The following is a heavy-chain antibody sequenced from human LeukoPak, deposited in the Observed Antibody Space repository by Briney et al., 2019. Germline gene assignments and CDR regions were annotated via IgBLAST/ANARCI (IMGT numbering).Heavy chain of an antibody. J-gene: IGHJ6*03. Sequence: GGSLRLSCAASGFTVSSNYMSWVRQAPGKGLEWVSVIYSGGSTYYADSVKGRFTISRDNSKNTLYLQMNSLRADDTAVYYCASNSGYDLDYYYMDVWGNGTTVTASS. CDR1: GFTVSSNY. CDR2: IYSGGST. V-gene: IGHV3-53*01. CDR3: ASNSGYDLDYYYMDV. D-gene: IGHD5-12*01.